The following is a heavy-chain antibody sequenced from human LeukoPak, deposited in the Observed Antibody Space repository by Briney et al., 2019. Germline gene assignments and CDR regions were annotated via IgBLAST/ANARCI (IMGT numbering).Heavy chain of an antibody. V-gene: IGHV1-3*03. J-gene: IGHJ4*02. CDR2: INAGNGNT. CDR1: GYTFTSYA. D-gene: IGHD2-2*01. Sequence: ASVKVSCKASGYTFTSYAMHWVRQAPGQRLEWMGWINAGNGNTKYSQEFQGRVTITRDTSASTAYMELSSLRSEDMAVYYCARPVRVCSSTSCPAGYFDYWGQGTLVTVSS. CDR3: ARPVRVCSSTSCPAGYFDY.